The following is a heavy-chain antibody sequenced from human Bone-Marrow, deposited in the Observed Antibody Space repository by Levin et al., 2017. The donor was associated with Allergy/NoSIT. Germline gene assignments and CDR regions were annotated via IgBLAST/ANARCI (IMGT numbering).Heavy chain of an antibody. CDR2: ISGGGTST. D-gene: IGHD4-11*01. CDR1: GFTFSNYA. J-gene: IGHJ2*01. Sequence: GESLKISCAASGFTFSNYAMSWVRQAPGKGLEWVSAISGGGTSTYYADSVKGRFTISRDNSKNTLYVQMNSLRAEDTAVYYCAKKGGPTVTKKSYWYFDLWGRGTLVTVSS. V-gene: IGHV3-23*01. CDR3: AKKGGPTVTKKSYWYFDL.